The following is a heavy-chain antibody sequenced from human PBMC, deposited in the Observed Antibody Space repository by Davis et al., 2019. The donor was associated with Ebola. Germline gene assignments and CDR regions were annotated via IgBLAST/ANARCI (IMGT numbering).Heavy chain of an antibody. J-gene: IGHJ4*02. CDR3: ARSRPYRGSYFDY. D-gene: IGHD1-26*01. Sequence: PSETLSLTCAVSGGSFSSYYWSWIRQPPGKGLEWIGYIYSSGSTQYNPSLRSRVTLSVDTSKKQFSLKLSSVTAADTAVYYCARSRPYRGSYFDYWGQGTLVTVSS. CDR1: GGSFSSYY. V-gene: IGHV4-59*01. CDR2: IYSSGST.